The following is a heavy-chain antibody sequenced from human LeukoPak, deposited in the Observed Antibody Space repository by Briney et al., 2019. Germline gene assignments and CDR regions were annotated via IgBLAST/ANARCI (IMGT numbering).Heavy chain of an antibody. CDR3: AREASWGPDY. D-gene: IGHD3-16*01. CDR1: GFTFSNYG. J-gene: IGHJ4*02. CDR2: ISSRSDTI. Sequence: GGSLRLSCAASGFTFSNYGINWVRQLPGKGLEWVSYISSRSDTIYYGDSVKGRFTISRDNVKNSLYLQMNSLGAEDTAVYFCAREASWGPDYWGQGTLVTVSS. V-gene: IGHV3-48*04.